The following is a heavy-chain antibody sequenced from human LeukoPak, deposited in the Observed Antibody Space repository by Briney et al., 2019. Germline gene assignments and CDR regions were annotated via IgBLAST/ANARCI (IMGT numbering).Heavy chain of an antibody. V-gene: IGHV3-7*03. CDR1: GFTFGKYW. CDR3: ARDQYDTWSRRGNFDS. D-gene: IGHD3-3*01. Sequence: GGSLRLSCVASGFTFGKYWMSWVRQAPGKGLEWVANIKLDGSEKNYVDSVKGRFTVSRDNAKNSLHLQMNSLRVEDTAVFYCARDQYDTWSRRGNFDSWGQGTLVIVSS. CDR2: IKLDGSEK. J-gene: IGHJ4*02.